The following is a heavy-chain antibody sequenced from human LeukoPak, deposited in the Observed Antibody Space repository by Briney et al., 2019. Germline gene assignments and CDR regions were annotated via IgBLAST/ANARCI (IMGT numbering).Heavy chain of an antibody. D-gene: IGHD1/OR15-1a*01. Sequence: GGSLRLSCAASGYTFTDYGMHWVRQAPGKGLEWVTFIRYDGTIKYYSDSVKGRFAIPRDNSQNTLFLQMNSLRPEDTAVYYCAKEGTASKPSDLDYWGQGTLVTVSS. CDR2: IRYDGTIK. J-gene: IGHJ4*02. V-gene: IGHV3-30*02. CDR3: AKEGTASKPSDLDY. CDR1: GYTFTDYG.